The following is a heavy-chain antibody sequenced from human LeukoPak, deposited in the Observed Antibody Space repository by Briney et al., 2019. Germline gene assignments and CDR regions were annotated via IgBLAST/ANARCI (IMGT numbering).Heavy chain of an antibody. CDR1: GFTFSSYA. J-gene: IGHJ4*02. Sequence: GSLRLSCAASGFTFSSYAMSWVRQAPGKGLEWVSAISGSGGSTYYADSVKGRFTISRDNSRNTLYLQMNSLRAEDTAVYCCAKDLDFLTATFDYWGQGTLVTVSS. CDR2: ISGSGGST. D-gene: IGHD3-9*01. V-gene: IGHV3-23*01. CDR3: AKDLDFLTATFDY.